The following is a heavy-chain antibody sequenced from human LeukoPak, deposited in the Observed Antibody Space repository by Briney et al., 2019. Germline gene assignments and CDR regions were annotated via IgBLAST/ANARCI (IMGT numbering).Heavy chain of an antibody. V-gene: IGHV3-23*01. CDR3: AKAQGYYDC. J-gene: IGHJ4*02. Sequence: PGGSLRLSCAASGFIFSNYGMNWVRQAPGKGLEWVSGIGVGGTTYYADSVKGRFTISRDTSKNTRYLQMNSLRAEDTAVYYCAKAQGYYDCWGQGTLVTVSS. CDR2: IGVGGTT. D-gene: IGHD3-22*01. CDR1: GFIFSNYG.